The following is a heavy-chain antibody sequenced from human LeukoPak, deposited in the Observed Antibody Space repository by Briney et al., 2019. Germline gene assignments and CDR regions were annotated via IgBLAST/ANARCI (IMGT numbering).Heavy chain of an antibody. V-gene: IGHV1-2*04. J-gene: IGHJ4*02. CDR3: ARGGEMAHPRGNFDY. Sequence: ASVKVSCKASGYTFTGYYMHWVRQAPGQGLEWMGWINPNSGGTNYAQKFQGWVTMTRDTSISTAYMELSRLRSDDTAVYYCARGGEMAHPRGNFDYWGQGTLVTVSS. CDR1: GYTFTGYY. CDR2: INPNSGGT. D-gene: IGHD5-24*01.